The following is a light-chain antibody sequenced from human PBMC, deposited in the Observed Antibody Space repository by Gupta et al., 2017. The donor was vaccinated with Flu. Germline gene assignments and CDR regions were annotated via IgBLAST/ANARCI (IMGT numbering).Light chain of an antibody. CDR3: QQRTNGHQTFT. V-gene: IGKV3-11*01. CDR2: DAS. CDR1: QSITTY. Sequence: EIVLTQSPVTLSLSQGERATLSCRARQSITTYLSWYQQKPGQAPRLLIYDASNRAIGIRARFSGSGGGTDFTLTISSREPEDFATYYCQQRTNGHQTFTFGDGTKVDMK. J-gene: IGKJ3*01.